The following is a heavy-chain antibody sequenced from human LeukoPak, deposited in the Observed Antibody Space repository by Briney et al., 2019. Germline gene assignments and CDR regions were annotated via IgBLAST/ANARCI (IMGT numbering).Heavy chain of an antibody. J-gene: IGHJ4*02. CDR1: GGSISSSSYY. Sequence: SETLPLTCTVSGGSISSSSYYWGWIRQPPGKGLEWIGSIYYSGSTYYNPSLKSRVTISVDTSKNQFSLKLSSVTAADTAVYYCARNEVGYSLDYWGQGTLVTVSS. CDR2: IYYSGST. D-gene: IGHD5-24*01. CDR3: ARNEVGYSLDY. V-gene: IGHV4-39*01.